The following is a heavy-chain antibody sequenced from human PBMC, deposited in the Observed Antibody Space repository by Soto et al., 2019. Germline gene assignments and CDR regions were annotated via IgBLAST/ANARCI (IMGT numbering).Heavy chain of an antibody. CDR3: ARHQDGDYAFLVY. CDR2: IYYSGST. CDR1: GGSISSSSYY. V-gene: IGHV4-39*01. J-gene: IGHJ4*02. Sequence: QLQLQESGPGLVKPSETLSLTCTVSGGSISSSSYYWGWIRQPPGKGLEWIGSIYYSGSTYYNPSLKSRVTISVDTSKNQFSLKLSSVTAADTAVYYCARHQDGDYAFLVYWGQGTLVTVSS. D-gene: IGHD4-17*01.